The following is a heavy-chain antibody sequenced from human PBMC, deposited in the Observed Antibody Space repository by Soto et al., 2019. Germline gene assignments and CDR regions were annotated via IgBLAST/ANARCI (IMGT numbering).Heavy chain of an antibody. J-gene: IGHJ4*02. Sequence: QVQLVQSGAEVKKPGASVKVSCKASGSTFTSHDINWMRQTTGQGLEWMGWMNPNSGHTNYAQKFLGRVTMTRDTSISTAYMELTNLRSEDTAIYYCASDMSTTWGQGTLVTVSS. CDR3: ASDMSTT. D-gene: IGHD3-16*01. CDR1: GSTFTSHD. V-gene: IGHV1-8*01. CDR2: MNPNSGHT.